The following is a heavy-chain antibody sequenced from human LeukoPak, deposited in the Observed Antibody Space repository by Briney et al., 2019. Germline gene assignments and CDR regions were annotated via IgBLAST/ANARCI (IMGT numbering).Heavy chain of an antibody. D-gene: IGHD6-13*01. Sequence: GALRLSCAASGFTFSSYAMSWVRQAPGKGLEWVSAISGSGGSTYYADSVKGRFTISRDNSKNTLYLQMNSLRAEDTAVYYCAKGSPGSSWPYYFDYWGQGTLVTVSS. CDR3: AKGSPGSSWPYYFDY. CDR1: GFTFSSYA. CDR2: ISGSGGST. J-gene: IGHJ4*02. V-gene: IGHV3-23*01.